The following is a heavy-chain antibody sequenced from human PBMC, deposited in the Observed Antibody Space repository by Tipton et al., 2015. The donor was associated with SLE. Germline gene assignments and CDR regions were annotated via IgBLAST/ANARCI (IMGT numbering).Heavy chain of an antibody. CDR2: AAWNGGIL. CDR1: GFTFDDYG. V-gene: IGHV3-9*01. J-gene: IGHJ4*02. CDR3: GRAWGIDY. Sequence: SLRLSCVASGFTFDDYGMHWVRQAPGKGLEWVSGAAWNGGILGYADSVKGRFTISRDDSKSIAFLEMNTLKSEDTGVYYCGRAWGIDYWGQGTLVTVSS. D-gene: IGHD7-27*01.